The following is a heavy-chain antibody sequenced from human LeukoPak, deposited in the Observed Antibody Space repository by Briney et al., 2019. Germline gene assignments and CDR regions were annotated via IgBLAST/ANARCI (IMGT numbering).Heavy chain of an antibody. CDR2: INPNSGGT. D-gene: IGHD2-2*01. J-gene: IGHJ3*01. CDR1: GYTFTGYY. V-gene: IGHV1-2*06. CDR3: ATDYCSSTSCLS. Sequence: ASVKVSCKASGYTFTGYYMHWVRQAPGQGLEWMGRINPNSGGTNYAQKFQGRVTITRDTSASTAYMELSSLRSEDTAVYYCATDYCSSTSCLSWGQGTMVTVSS.